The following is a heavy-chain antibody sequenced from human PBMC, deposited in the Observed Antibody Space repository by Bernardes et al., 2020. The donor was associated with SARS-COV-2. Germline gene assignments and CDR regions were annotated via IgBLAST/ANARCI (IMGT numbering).Heavy chain of an antibody. Sequence: GGSLRLSCAASGFTFSSYGMHWVRQAPGKGLEWVAVISYDGSNKYYADSVKGRFTISRDNSKNTLYLQMNSLRAEDTAVYYCAKDGKYSSGIDYWGQGTLVTVSS. V-gene: IGHV3-30*18. CDR3: AKDGKYSSGIDY. D-gene: IGHD6-19*01. J-gene: IGHJ4*02. CDR1: GFTFSSYG. CDR2: ISYDGSNK.